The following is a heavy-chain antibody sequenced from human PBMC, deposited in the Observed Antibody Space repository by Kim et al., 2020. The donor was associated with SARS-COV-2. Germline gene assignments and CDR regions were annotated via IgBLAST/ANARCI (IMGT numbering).Heavy chain of an antibody. D-gene: IGHD3-10*01. CDR3: AREGLVRGVSNRFAP. CDR1: EYTFTGYY. Sequence: ASVKVSCKASEYTFTGYYLHWVRQAPGQGLEWMGRINPYSGNTNYAQKFQGRVTMTRDTSISTVYMELGGLRSDDTAVFYCAREGLVRGVSNRFAPGGQG. CDR2: INPYSGNT. J-gene: IGHJ5*02. V-gene: IGHV1-2*06.